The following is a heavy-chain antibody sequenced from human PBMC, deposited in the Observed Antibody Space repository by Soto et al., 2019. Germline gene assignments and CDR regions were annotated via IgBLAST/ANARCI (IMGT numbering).Heavy chain of an antibody. CDR2: IYYSGST. V-gene: IGHV4-59*01. J-gene: IGHJ3*02. Sequence: SETLSLTCTVSGGSISSYYWSWIRQPPGKGLEWIGYIYYSGSTNYNPSLKSRVTISVDTSKNQFSLKLSSVTAADTAVYYCARVGRYCSGGSCYRSIDAFDIWGQGTMVTVPS. CDR1: GGSISSYY. D-gene: IGHD2-15*01. CDR3: ARVGRYCSGGSCYRSIDAFDI.